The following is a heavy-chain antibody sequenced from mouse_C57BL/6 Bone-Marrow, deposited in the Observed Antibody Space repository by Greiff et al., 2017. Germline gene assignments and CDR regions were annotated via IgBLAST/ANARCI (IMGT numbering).Heavy chain of an antibody. CDR3: ARDYGSSYWYFDV. Sequence: VQLQQPGAELVKPGASVKLSCKASGYTFTSYWMHWVKQRPGRGLEWIGWIYPRDGSTKYNEKFKGKATLTVDTSSSTAYMELHSLTSEDSAVYFCARDYGSSYWYFDVWGTGTTVTVSS. CDR1: GYTFTSYW. J-gene: IGHJ1*03. D-gene: IGHD1-1*01. V-gene: IGHV1-85*01. CDR2: IYPRDGST.